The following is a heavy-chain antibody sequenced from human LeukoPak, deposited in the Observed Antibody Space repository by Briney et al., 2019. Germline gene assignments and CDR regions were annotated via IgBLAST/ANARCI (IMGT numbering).Heavy chain of an antibody. CDR2: IWYDGNNK. CDR1: GFTFSSYG. J-gene: IGHJ4*02. V-gene: IGHV3-33*01. CDR3: ARDLNEGSSWYFYFDY. Sequence: GGSLRLACAASGFTFSSYGIHWVRQAPGKGLEWVAVIWYDGNNKFYADSVKGRFAISRDNSKNTLYLQMNSLRAEDTAVYYCARDLNEGSSWYFYFDYWGQGTLVTVSS. D-gene: IGHD6-13*01.